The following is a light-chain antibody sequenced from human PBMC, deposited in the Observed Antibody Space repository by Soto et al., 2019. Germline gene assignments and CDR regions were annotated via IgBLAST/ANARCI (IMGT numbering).Light chain of an antibody. CDR3: QQYGSSGT. Sequence: EIVLPQPQGTLLSSPGERATLSCRASQSVSSKYLAWYQQKPGQAPRVLIYGTSIRASGVPERFSGGGSGTDFTLTISRLEPEDFAVYYCQQYGSSGTFGQGTKVDIK. CDR1: QSVSSKY. J-gene: IGKJ1*01. V-gene: IGKV3-20*01. CDR2: GTS.